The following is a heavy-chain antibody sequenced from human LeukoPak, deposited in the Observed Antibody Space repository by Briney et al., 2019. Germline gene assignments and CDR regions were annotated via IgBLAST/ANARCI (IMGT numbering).Heavy chain of an antibody. J-gene: IGHJ4*02. V-gene: IGHV3-30*03. Sequence: GGSLRLSCAASGFIFSSYGMHWVRQAPGKGLEWVAVISYDGSNKYYADSVKGRFTISRDNSKNTLYLQMNSLRAEDTAVYYCARGGGLSSPSFDYWGQGTLVTVSS. CDR3: ARGGGLSSPSFDY. D-gene: IGHD6-6*01. CDR1: GFIFSSYG. CDR2: ISYDGSNK.